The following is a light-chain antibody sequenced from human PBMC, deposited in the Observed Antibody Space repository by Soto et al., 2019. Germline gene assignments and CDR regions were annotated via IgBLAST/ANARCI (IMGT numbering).Light chain of an antibody. V-gene: IGLV2-8*01. J-gene: IGLJ2*01. Sequence: QSALTQPPSASGSPGQSVTISCTGTSSDVGGYNYVSWYQQHPGKAPKLLIYEVTDRPAGVPDRFSPSKSGNTASLTVSGLQPEDEADYYCSSFAGRNIWIFGGGTKLTVL. CDR1: SSDVGGYNY. CDR2: EVT. CDR3: SSFAGRNIWI.